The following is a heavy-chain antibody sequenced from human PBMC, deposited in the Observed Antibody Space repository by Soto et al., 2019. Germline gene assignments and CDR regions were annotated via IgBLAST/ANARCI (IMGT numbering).Heavy chain of an antibody. Sequence: RLSCAASGFTFSSYAMSWVRQAPGKGLEWVSAISGSGGSTYYADSVKGRFTISRDNSKNTLYLQMNSLRAEDTAVYYCAKDRYCANGVCYSYWFDPWGQGTLVTVSS. CDR2: ISGSGGST. D-gene: IGHD2-8*01. V-gene: IGHV3-23*01. CDR3: AKDRYCANGVCYSYWFDP. J-gene: IGHJ5*02. CDR1: GFTFSSYA.